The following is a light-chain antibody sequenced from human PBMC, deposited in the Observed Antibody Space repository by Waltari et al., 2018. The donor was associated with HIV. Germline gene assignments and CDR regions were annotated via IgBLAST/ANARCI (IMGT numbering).Light chain of an antibody. CDR3: HQYFSDPFT. J-gene: IGKJ4*01. V-gene: IGKV1-NL1*01. Sequence: DIQMTQFPSSLSASVGDRVTITCRATQDIANSVSWYQQRPGKVPKVLVYNGFIRHRGVASRFSGSGSATEYTLTISSLQPDDFATYYCHQYFSDPFTFGGGTKVEI. CDR1: QDIANS. CDR2: NGF.